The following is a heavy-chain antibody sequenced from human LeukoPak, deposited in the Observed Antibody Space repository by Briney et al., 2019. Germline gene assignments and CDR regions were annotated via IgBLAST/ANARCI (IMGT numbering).Heavy chain of an antibody. D-gene: IGHD3-9*01. CDR1: GYTFTSYD. J-gene: IGHJ6*02. CDR3: ARGESHRYFDWLSPWYYYGMDV. CDR2: MNPNSGNT. Sequence: ASVKVSCKASGYTFTSYDINWVRQATGQGLEWMGWMNPNSGNTGYAQKFQGRVTMTRNTSISTAYMELSSLRSEDTAVYYCARGESHRYFDWLSPWYYYGMDVWGQGTTVTVSS. V-gene: IGHV1-8*01.